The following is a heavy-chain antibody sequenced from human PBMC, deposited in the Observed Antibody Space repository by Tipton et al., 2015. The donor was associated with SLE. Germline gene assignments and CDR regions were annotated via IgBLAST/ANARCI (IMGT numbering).Heavy chain of an antibody. Sequence: LRLSCTVSGGSISSGDSYWSWIRQPPGKGLEWIGYISYSGSSNYNPSLKSRVTISVDTSKNQFSLNLSSVTAADTAVYYCAVEEEWFGPLDYWGQGTLVTVSS. CDR2: ISYSGSS. D-gene: IGHD3-10*01. CDR1: GGSISSGDSY. V-gene: IGHV4-30-4*08. CDR3: AVEEEWFGPLDY. J-gene: IGHJ4*02.